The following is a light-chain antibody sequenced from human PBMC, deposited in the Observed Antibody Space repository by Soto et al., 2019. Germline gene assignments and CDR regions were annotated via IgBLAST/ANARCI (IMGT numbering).Light chain of an antibody. CDR3: QQRSNWPPIT. Sequence: EIVLTQSPGTLSLSPGDRATLSCRASQSISSGFLAWYQQKPGQAPRLLIYGTSSRATTIPDRFSGSGSGTDFTLTISSLEAEDFAIYYCQQRSNWPPITFGQGTRLEI. J-gene: IGKJ5*01. V-gene: IGKV3D-20*02. CDR1: QSISSGF. CDR2: GTS.